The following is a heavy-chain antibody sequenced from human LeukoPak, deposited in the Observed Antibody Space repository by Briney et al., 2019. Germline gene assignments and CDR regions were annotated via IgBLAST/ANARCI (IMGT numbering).Heavy chain of an antibody. Sequence: ASVKVSCKASGYTFTGYYMHWVRQAPGQGLEWMGWINPNSGGTNYAQKFQGWVTMTRDTSISTAYMELSRLRSDDTAVYYCAADPGYYDSSGYYPPFDYWGQGTLVTVSS. CDR3: AADPGYYDSSGYYPPFDY. V-gene: IGHV1-2*04. CDR2: INPNSGGT. D-gene: IGHD3-22*01. CDR1: GYTFTGYY. J-gene: IGHJ4*02.